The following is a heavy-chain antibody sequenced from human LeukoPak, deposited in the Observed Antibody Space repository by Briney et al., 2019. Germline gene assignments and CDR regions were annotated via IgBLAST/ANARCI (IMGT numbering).Heavy chain of an antibody. CDR1: GYTFTVYY. CDR3: ARGLLFGELYF. Sequence: ASVTVFFKGSGYTFTVYYMHWVRPAPGQGGEWVGWINPKSGGTNYAQKFQGRVTMTRDTSISTAYMELSRLRSDDTAVYYCARGLLFGELYFWGQGTLVTVSS. CDR2: INPKSGGT. D-gene: IGHD3-10*01. J-gene: IGHJ4*02. V-gene: IGHV1-2*02.